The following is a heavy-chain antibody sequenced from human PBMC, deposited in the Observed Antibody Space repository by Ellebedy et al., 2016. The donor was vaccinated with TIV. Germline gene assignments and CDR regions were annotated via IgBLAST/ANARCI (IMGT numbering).Heavy chain of an antibody. V-gene: IGHV4-4*02. CDR1: GGSISSSNW. Sequence: SETLSLTXAVSGGSISSSNWWSWVRQPPGKGLEWIGEIYHSGSTHYNPSLKSRVTISVDKSKNQFSLKLSSVTAADTAVHYCARAWGFKLNYFYYGIDVWGQGTTVTVSS. CDR3: ARAWGFKLNYFYYGIDV. J-gene: IGHJ6*02. D-gene: IGHD1-7*01. CDR2: IYHSGST.